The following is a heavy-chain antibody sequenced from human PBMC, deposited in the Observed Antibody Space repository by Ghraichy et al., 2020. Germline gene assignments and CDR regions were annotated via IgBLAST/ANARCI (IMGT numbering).Heavy chain of an antibody. CDR2: ISGSGGST. D-gene: IGHD5-12*01. Sequence: GESLNISCAASGFTFSSYAMSWVRQAPGKGLEWVSAISGSGGSTYYADSVKGRFTISRDNSKNTLYLQMNSLRAEDTAVYYCAKGVKKWPAKDYFDYWGQGTLVTVSS. CDR1: GFTFSSYA. CDR3: AKGVKKWPAKDYFDY. V-gene: IGHV3-23*01. J-gene: IGHJ4*02.